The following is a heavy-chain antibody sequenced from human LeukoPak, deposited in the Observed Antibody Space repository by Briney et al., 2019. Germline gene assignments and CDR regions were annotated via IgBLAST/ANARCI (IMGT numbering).Heavy chain of an antibody. CDR3: ARDLIMYGDYEGY. CDR1: GFTVSSNY. D-gene: IGHD4-17*01. J-gene: IGHJ4*02. Sequence: GGSLRLSCAASGFTVSSNYMSWVRQAPGKGLEWVSVIYSGGSTYYADSVKGRFTISRDNSKNTLYLQMNSLRAEDTAVYYCARDLIMYGDYEGYWGQGTLVTVSS. CDR2: IYSGGST. V-gene: IGHV3-53*01.